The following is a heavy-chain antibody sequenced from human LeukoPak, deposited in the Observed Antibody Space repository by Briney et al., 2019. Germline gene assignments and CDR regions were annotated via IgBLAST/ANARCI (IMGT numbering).Heavy chain of an antibody. Sequence: GGSLRLSCAASGFTFSSYSMNWVRQAPGKGLEWVSSISSSSSYIYYADSVKGRFTISRDNAKNSLYLQMNSLRAEDTAVYYCACSSSWYKERTLDYWGQGTLVTVSS. J-gene: IGHJ4*02. D-gene: IGHD6-13*01. CDR1: GFTFSSYS. CDR2: ISSSSSYI. CDR3: ACSSSWYKERTLDY. V-gene: IGHV3-21*01.